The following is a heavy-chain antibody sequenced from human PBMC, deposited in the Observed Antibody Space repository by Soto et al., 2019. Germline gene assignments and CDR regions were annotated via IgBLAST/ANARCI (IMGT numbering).Heavy chain of an antibody. CDR2: ISAYNGNT. CDR1: GYTFTSYG. Sequence: ASVKVSCKASGYTFTSYGISWVRQAPGQGLEWMGWISAYNGNTNYAQKLQGRVTMTTDTSTSTAYMELRSLRSDDTAVYYCARGPYSPGIAVVPSLDGWGQGTLVTVSS. CDR3: ARGPYSPGIAVVPSLDG. V-gene: IGHV1-18*01. D-gene: IGHD6-19*01. J-gene: IGHJ4*02.